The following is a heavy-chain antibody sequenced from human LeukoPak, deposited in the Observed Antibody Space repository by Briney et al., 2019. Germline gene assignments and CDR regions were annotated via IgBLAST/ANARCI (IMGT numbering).Heavy chain of an antibody. V-gene: IGHV1-69*13. Sequence: ASVKVSCKASGGTFSSYAISWVRQAPGQGLEWMGGIIPIFGTANYAQKFQGRVTITADESTSTAYMELSSLRSEDTAVYYCARAQSYYYDSSGLVRYFDLWGRGTLVTVSS. D-gene: IGHD3-22*01. CDR3: ARAQSYYYDSSGLVRYFDL. CDR2: IIPIFGTA. J-gene: IGHJ2*01. CDR1: GGTFSSYA.